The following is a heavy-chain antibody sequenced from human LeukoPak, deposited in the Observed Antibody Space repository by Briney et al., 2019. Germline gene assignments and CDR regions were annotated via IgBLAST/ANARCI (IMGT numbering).Heavy chain of an antibody. CDR2: ISSGSTYI. CDR3: ARARSGTYAFDY. J-gene: IGHJ4*02. CDR1: RFTFSSFS. Sequence: GGSLRLSCAAFRFTFSSFSMNWVRQAPGEGLEWVSSISSGSTYIYYADSVKARFTIARDNAKKSLYLQTNSLRAEDTAVYYCARARSGTYAFDYWGQGTLVTVSS. D-gene: IGHD6-19*01. V-gene: IGHV3-21*01.